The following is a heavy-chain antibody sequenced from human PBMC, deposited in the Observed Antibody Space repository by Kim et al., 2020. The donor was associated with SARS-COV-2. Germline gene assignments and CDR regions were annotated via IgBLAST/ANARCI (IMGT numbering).Heavy chain of an antibody. V-gene: IGHV4-34*01. J-gene: IGHJ4*02. CDR2: INHSGST. CDR1: GGSFSGYY. CDR3: ARGDYYGGSFDY. Sequence: SETLSLTCAVYGGSFSGYYWSWIRQPPGKGLEWIGEINHSGSTNYNPSLKSRVTISVDTSKNQFSLKLSSVTAADTAVYYCARGDYYGGSFDYWGQGTLVTVSS. D-gene: IGHD4-17*01.